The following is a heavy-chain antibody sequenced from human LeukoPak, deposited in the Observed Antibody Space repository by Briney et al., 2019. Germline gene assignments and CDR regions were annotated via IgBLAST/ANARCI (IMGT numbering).Heavy chain of an antibody. CDR1: GGSISSYY. V-gene: IGHV4-59*08. Sequence: SETLSLTCTVSGGSISSYYWSWIRQPPGKGLEWIGYIYYSGSTNYNPSLKSRVTISVDTSKNQFSLKLSSVTAADTAVYYCARLIAAAGTGVRVGGSRWFDPWGQGTLVTVSS. J-gene: IGHJ5*02. CDR3: ARLIAAAGTGVRVGGSRWFDP. CDR2: IYYSGST. D-gene: IGHD6-13*01.